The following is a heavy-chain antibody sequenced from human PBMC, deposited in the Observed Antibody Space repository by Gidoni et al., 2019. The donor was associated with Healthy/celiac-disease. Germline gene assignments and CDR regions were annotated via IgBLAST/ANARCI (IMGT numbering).Heavy chain of an antibody. J-gene: IGHJ6*02. CDR3: ARSSTPPGYYYGMDV. CDR2: INANSGGT. CDR1: GHTFTGYY. Sequence: QVQLVQSGAEVKKPGASVKVSCQASGHTFTGYYMHWVRQAPGQGLEWMGWINANSGGTNYAQKLQGWVTMTRDTSISTAYMELSRLRSDDTAVYYCARSSTPPGYYYGMDVWGQGTTVTVSS. D-gene: IGHD2-2*01. V-gene: IGHV1-2*04.